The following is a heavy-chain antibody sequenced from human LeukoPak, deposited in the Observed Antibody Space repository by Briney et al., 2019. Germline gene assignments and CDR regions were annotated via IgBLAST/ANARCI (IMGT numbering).Heavy chain of an antibody. V-gene: IGHV3-23*01. D-gene: IGHD5-24*01. Sequence: PGGSLRLSCAASGFTFGSYAMSWVRQIPGKGLEWVSALSARGGRTFYADSVNGRFTTSRDNSKNTLYLQMNSLRVEDTAVYYCARGDGYNDAEYLQHWGQGTLVTVS. CDR3: ARGDGYNDAEYLQH. CDR1: GFTFGSYA. CDR2: LSARGGRT. J-gene: IGHJ1*01.